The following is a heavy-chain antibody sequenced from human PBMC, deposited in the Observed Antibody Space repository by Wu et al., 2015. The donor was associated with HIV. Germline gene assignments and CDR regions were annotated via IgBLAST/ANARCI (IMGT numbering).Heavy chain of an antibody. Sequence: EVHLAQSGAEVKRPGTTVKISCKVSGYTFSDYYIHWVQQAPGGGLEWMGLVDPEDGETIYAERFQGRVTITADTSVDTAYMELSSLRYEDTALYYCATDAIRRDAYNFGSGLAYWGQGSLVTVSS. CDR1: GYTFSDYY. CDR3: ATDAIRRDAYNFGSGLAY. CDR2: VDPEDGET. D-gene: IGHD5-24*01. V-gene: IGHV1-69-2*01. J-gene: IGHJ4*02.